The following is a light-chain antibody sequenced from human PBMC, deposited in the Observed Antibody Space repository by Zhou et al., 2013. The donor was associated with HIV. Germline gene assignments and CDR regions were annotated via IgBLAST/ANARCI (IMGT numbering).Light chain of an antibody. V-gene: IGKV1-39*01. CDR1: QSISNH. Sequence: DIQMTQSPSSLSASVGDRVTITCRASQSISNHLNWYQQQPGKAPKPLIYGASSLQSGVPSRFSGGGSGTDFSLTITSLQSEDLATYYCQQTYRAPWTFGQGTKVEIK. CDR3: QQTYRAPWT. J-gene: IGKJ1*01. CDR2: GAS.